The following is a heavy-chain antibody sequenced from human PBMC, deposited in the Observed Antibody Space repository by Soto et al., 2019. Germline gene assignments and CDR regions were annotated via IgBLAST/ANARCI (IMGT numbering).Heavy chain of an antibody. CDR3: ARDMGVYDGYYYYGMDV. CDR1: GYTFTGYY. D-gene: IGHD3-16*01. J-gene: IGHJ6*02. CDR2: INPNSGGT. Sequence: ASVKVSCRASGYTFTGYYMHWVRQAPGQGLEWMGWINPNSGGTNYAQKFQGWVTMTRDTSISTAYMELSRLRSDDTAGYYCARDMGVYDGYYYYGMDVWGQGTTVTVSS. V-gene: IGHV1-2*04.